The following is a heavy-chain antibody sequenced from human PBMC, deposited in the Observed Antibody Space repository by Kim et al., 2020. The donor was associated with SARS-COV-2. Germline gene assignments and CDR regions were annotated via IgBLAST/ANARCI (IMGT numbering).Heavy chain of an antibody. CDR3: ASQEDRYCISTSCYEDYYYGKDV. CDR2: ISSSSSTI. D-gene: IGHD2-2*01. V-gene: IGHV3-48*04. Sequence: GGSLRLSCAASGFTFSSYSMNWVRQAPGKGLEWVSYISSSSSTIYYADSVKGRFTISRDNAKNSLYLQMNSLRAEDTAVYYCASQEDRYCISTSCYEDYYYGKDVWGQGTTVPLPS. J-gene: IGHJ6*02. CDR1: GFTFSSYS.